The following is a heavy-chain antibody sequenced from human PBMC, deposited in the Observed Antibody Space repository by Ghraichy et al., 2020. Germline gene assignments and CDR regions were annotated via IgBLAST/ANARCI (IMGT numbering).Heavy chain of an antibody. D-gene: IGHD1-7*01. CDR3: SKEAQRISGTTGAFDI. Sequence: GESLNISCAASGFTFNTYAMTWVRQAPGMGLEWVSSISGSGGSTYYADSLKGRFTISRDNSKNTLYLQMNSLRAEDSAVYYCSKEAQRISGTTGAFDIWGQGTKLTVSS. V-gene: IGHV3-23*01. CDR2: ISGSGGST. J-gene: IGHJ3*02. CDR1: GFTFNTYA.